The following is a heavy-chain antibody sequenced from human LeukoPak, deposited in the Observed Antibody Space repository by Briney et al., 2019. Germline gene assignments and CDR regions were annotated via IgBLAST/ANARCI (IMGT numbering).Heavy chain of an antibody. J-gene: IGHJ6*02. V-gene: IGHV4-34*01. CDR2: INHSGST. Sequence: PSETLSLTCAVYGGSFSGYYWSWIRQPPGKGLEWIGEINHSGSTYYNPSLKSRVTISVDTSKNQFSLKLSSVTAADTAVYYCARGMYSSSWSDYYYYGMDVWGQGTTVTVSS. CDR1: GGSFSGYY. CDR3: ARGMYSSSWSDYYYYGMDV. D-gene: IGHD6-13*01.